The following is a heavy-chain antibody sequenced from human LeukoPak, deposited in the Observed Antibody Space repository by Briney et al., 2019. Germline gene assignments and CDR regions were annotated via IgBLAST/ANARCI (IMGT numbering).Heavy chain of an antibody. CDR1: GGSISSGSYY. V-gene: IGHV4-61*02. D-gene: IGHD5/OR15-5a*01. CDR3: ARGNQVVYDITNWFDP. Sequence: PSETLSLTCTVSGGSISSGSYYWSWIRQPAGKGLEWIGRIYTSGSTNYNPSLKSRVTISVDTSKNQFSLKLSSVTAADTAVYYCARGNQVVYDITNWFDPWGQGTLVTVSS. J-gene: IGHJ5*02. CDR2: IYTSGST.